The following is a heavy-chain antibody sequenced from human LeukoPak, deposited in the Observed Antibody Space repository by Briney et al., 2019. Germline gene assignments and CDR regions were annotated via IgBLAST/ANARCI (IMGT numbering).Heavy chain of an antibody. CDR1: GGTFSSYA. J-gene: IGHJ4*02. CDR2: IIPIFGTA. D-gene: IGHD6-13*01. CDR3: ARGNVEQAAATTGFDY. V-gene: IGHV1-69*05. Sequence: SVKVSCKASGGTFSSYAISWVRQAPGQGLEWMGGIIPIFGTANYAQKFQGRVTITTDKSTSTAYMELSSLRSEDTAVYYCARGNVEQAAATTGFDYWGQGTLVTVSS.